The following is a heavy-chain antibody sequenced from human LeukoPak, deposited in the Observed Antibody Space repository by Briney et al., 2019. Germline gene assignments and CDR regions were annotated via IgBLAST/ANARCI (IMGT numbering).Heavy chain of an antibody. CDR1: GFTFSSYA. CDR3: AREGVVAAAGGYFDY. D-gene: IGHD6-13*01. CDR2: ISYDGSNK. Sequence: PGGSLKLSCAASGFTFSSYAMHWVRQAPGKGLEWVAVISYDGSNKYYADSVKGRFTISRDNSKNTLYLQMNSLRAEDTAVYYCAREGVVAAAGGYFDYWGQGTLVTVSS. V-gene: IGHV3-30-3*01. J-gene: IGHJ4*02.